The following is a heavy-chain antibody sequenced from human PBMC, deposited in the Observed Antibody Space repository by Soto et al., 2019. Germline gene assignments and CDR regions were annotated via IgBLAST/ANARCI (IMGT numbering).Heavy chain of an antibody. Sequence: QLQLQESGSGLVKPSQTLSLTCAVSGGSISSGGYSWSWIRQPPGKGLEWIGYIYHSGSTYYNPSLKSRVTISVDRSNNQFSLKLSSVTAADTAVYYSASTLRRSYYYYGMDVWGQGTTVTVSS. CDR1: GGSISSGGYS. D-gene: IGHD2-15*01. V-gene: IGHV4-30-2*01. CDR3: ASTLRRSYYYYGMDV. J-gene: IGHJ6*02. CDR2: IYHSGST.